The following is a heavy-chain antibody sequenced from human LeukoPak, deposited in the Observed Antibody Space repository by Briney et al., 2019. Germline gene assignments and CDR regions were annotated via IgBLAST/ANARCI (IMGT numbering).Heavy chain of an antibody. Sequence: GGSLRLSCAASGFTFSNFAMHWVRQAPGKGLEGVAVISYDGSIKYYADSVKGRFTISRDNSKNTLYLQMNSLRAEDTAVYYCAREDMTTVTTRWAFDIWGQGSMVTVSS. D-gene: IGHD4-17*01. J-gene: IGHJ3*02. V-gene: IGHV3-30*04. CDR2: ISYDGSIK. CDR3: AREDMTTVTTRWAFDI. CDR1: GFTFSNFA.